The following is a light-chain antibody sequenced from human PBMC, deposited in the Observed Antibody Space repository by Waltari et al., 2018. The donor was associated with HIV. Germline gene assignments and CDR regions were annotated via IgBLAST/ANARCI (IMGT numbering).Light chain of an antibody. CDR3: HVWDGSDYVSGV. Sequence: SYVLTQPPSVSVAPGKTATITCGGNDIGAKSVHWYQQKPGQAPVLVIYYNTDRPSGIPERFSGSNSGNTATPTISRAEAGDEADYYCHVWDGSDYVSGVFGGGTKVTVL. J-gene: IGLJ3*02. CDR1: DIGAKS. V-gene: IGLV3-21*04. CDR2: YNT.